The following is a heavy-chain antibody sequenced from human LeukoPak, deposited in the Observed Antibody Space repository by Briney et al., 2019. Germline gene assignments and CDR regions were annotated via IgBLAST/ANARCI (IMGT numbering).Heavy chain of an antibody. D-gene: IGHD2-21*02. Sequence: PGRSLRLSCAASGFTFSSYAMHWVRQAPGKGLEWVAVISYDGSNKYYADSVKGRFTISRDNSKNTLYLQMNSLRAEDTAIYYCARGSGDLYFDFWGQGTLVTVSS. CDR2: ISYDGSNK. V-gene: IGHV3-30-3*01. CDR1: GFTFSSYA. CDR3: ARGSGDLYFDF. J-gene: IGHJ4*02.